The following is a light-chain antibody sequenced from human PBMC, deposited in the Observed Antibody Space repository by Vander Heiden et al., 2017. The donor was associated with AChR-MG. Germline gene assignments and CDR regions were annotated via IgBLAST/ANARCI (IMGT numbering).Light chain of an antibody. V-gene: IGKV3-11*01. CDR1: QSVSSY. Sequence: EIVLTQSPATRSLSPGARATLPCRASQSVSSYLAWYQQTPGQAPRLLIYDASNRATGIPARFSGSGSGTDFTLTISSLEPEDFAVYYCQQRSNWPPLFTFGPGTKVDIK. J-gene: IGKJ3*01. CDR3: QQRSNWPPLFT. CDR2: DAS.